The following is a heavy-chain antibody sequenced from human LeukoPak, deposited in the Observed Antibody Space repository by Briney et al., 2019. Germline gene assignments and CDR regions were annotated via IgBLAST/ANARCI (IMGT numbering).Heavy chain of an antibody. V-gene: IGHV3-48*04. J-gene: IGHJ4*02. CDR3: VRDYGWSFDY. D-gene: IGHD2-8*02. Sequence: GGSLRLSCAASGFTFSTYSMNWVRQAPGKGLEWVSYIDRSGTNIKYADSVKGRFTISRDNAKNSLCLQMNSLRAEDTAVYYCVRDYGWSFDYWGQGTLVTVSS. CDR1: GFTFSTYS. CDR2: IDRSGTNI.